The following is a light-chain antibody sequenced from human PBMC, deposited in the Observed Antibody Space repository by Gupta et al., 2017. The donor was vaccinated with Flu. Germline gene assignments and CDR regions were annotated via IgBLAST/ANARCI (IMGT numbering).Light chain of an antibody. V-gene: IGKV1-5*03. J-gene: IGKJ1*01. Sequence: QMTQSPSTLSASIGDRVTITCRASQDIQTWLAWYQQKPGEAPKMLIYKTSILKTGVPSRFIGSGSGTDFTLTSSNLQADDFATYYCQQYNYYWTFGQGTKV. CDR2: KTS. CDR3: QQYNYYWT. CDR1: QDIQTW.